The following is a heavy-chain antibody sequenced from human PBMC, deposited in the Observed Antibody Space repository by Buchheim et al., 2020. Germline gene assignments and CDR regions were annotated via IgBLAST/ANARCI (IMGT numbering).Heavy chain of an antibody. Sequence: QITLKESGPTLVKPTQTLTLACTFSGFSLRSSGVGLGWIRQPPGKALEWLALIYWNGDQRYSPSLNSRLTITMDTSKNQVAHTLTNVDPVDTTTYYCAHRPPDYGDYYFDYWGQGTL. D-gene: IGHD4-17*01. J-gene: IGHJ4*02. CDR3: AHRPPDYGDYYFDY. CDR1: GFSLRSSGVG. V-gene: IGHV2-5*01. CDR2: IYWNGDQ.